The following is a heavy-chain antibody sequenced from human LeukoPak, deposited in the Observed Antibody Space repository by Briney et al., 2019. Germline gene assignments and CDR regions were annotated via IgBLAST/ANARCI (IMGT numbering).Heavy chain of an antibody. CDR2: MNYGGST. D-gene: IGHD2-2*01. J-gene: IGHJ6*03. CDR3: ARGKRGYCGSTSCYFGYMDV. Sequence: SDPLSLPCTVSGDPIRSSSYFWGWIRKPPGKVLVRCGKMNYGGSTYYNPSLKSRVTISVDTSKNQFSLKLSSVTAADTAVYYCARGKRGYCGSTSCYFGYMDVWGKGTTVTVSS. CDR1: GDPIRSSSYF. V-gene: IGHV4-39*07.